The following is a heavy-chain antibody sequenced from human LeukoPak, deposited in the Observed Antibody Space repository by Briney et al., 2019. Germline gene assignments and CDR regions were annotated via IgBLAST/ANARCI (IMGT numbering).Heavy chain of an antibody. Sequence: GGSLRLSCTASRFTVSANYMTWVRQAPGKGLEWVAATVGIGPDTYHADSVKGRFTISRDNSKNILYLQMNSLRVEDTAVYYCTKASAARCIGVFCYPFDHWGQGTLVTVSS. D-gene: IGHD2-15*01. CDR1: RFTVSANY. V-gene: IGHV3-23*01. CDR2: TVGIGPDT. CDR3: TKASAARCIGVFCYPFDH. J-gene: IGHJ4*02.